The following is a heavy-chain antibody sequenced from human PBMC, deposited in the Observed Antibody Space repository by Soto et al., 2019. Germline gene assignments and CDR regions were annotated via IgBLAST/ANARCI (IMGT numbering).Heavy chain of an antibody. CDR3: ERDESAGSSTSN. CDR2: IDSSGRNI. D-gene: IGHD2-2*01. Sequence: EVQLMESGGGVVKPGGSLRLSCAASGVRFRTYGMNWVRQAPGKGPEWVSSIDSSGRNIYYADSVEGRFTTSRDNANNSLYLKMNSLGVADTAQYFCERDESAGSSTSNWGQGTLVTVSS. CDR1: GVRFRTYG. V-gene: IGHV3-21*01. J-gene: IGHJ4*02.